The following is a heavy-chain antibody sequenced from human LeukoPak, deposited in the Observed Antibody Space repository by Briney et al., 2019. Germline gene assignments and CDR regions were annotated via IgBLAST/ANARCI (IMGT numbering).Heavy chain of an antibody. CDR1: GFTFSSNY. J-gene: IGHJ4*02. CDR2: ISGSGGST. V-gene: IGHV3-23*01. Sequence: GGSLRLSCAASGFTFSSNYRSWVGQAPGKGREWGSAISGSGGSTYYADSVKGRFTIPRDNSKNTLYLQMNSLRAEHTAIYYCAKDLSLYYFASGGQGTLVPVS. CDR3: AKDLSLYYFAS.